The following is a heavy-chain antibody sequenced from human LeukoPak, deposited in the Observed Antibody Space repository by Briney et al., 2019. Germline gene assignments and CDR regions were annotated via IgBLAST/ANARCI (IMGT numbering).Heavy chain of an antibody. Sequence: PSETLSLTCTVSGGSNNRDYWRWIRQPPGKGLEWIGYVHCSEIDQYNPSLRSRVTISMDTPRNQISLTVTSATAADTAVYFCARVDTDGHSDYWGQGTLVTVSS. CDR1: GGSNNRDY. CDR3: ARVDTDGHSDY. D-gene: IGHD5-24*01. CDR2: VHCSEID. J-gene: IGHJ4*02. V-gene: IGHV4-59*13.